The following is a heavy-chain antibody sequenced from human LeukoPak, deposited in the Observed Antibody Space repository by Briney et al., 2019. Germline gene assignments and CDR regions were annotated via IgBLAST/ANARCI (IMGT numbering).Heavy chain of an antibody. Sequence: GGSLRLSCTASGFTFNNYVMHWVRQAPGKGLEWAAVISYDGSTKYYADSVKGRFTISRDNSKNTLYLQMNGLRVEDTAVYYCARSNSGNSFDYWGQGTLVIVSS. D-gene: IGHD2-15*01. CDR1: GFTFNNYV. CDR2: ISYDGSTK. J-gene: IGHJ4*02. V-gene: IGHV3-30-3*01. CDR3: ARSNSGNSFDY.